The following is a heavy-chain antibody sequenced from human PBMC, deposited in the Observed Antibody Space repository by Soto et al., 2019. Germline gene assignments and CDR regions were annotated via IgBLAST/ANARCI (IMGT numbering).Heavy chain of an antibody. Sequence: XSVKVSCNTAGYSFTSYYIHWVRQAPGQGLEWMGVINLSDDSTRHAQKFQGRVTMTGDTSTRTVYMEMSSLKSEDTAVYYCAKPYNGYVPWYFDYWGQGTLVTVSS. D-gene: IGHD5-12*01. CDR3: AKPYNGYVPWYFDY. CDR1: GYSFTSYY. V-gene: IGHV1-46*01. J-gene: IGHJ4*02. CDR2: INLSDDST.